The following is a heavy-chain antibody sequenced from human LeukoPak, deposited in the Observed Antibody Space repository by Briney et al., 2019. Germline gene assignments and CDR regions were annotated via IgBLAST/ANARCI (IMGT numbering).Heavy chain of an antibody. J-gene: IGHJ5*02. CDR2: IKQDGSEK. CDR3: ARDDCSSISCYHNWFDP. D-gene: IGHD2-2*01. Sequence: GGSTRLSCAASGFTFSSYWMSWVRQAPGKGLEWVANIKQDGSEKYYVDSVKGRFTISRDNAKNSLYLQMNSLRAEDTAVYYCARDDCSSISCYHNWFDPWGQGTLVTVSS. CDR1: GFTFSSYW. V-gene: IGHV3-7*01.